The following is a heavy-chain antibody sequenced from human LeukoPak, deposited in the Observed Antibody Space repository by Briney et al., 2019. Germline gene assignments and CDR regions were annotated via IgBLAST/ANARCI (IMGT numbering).Heavy chain of an antibody. CDR3: ARFRDYKEAFDI. D-gene: IGHD3-10*01. Sequence: PSETLSLTCAVSSSSISSGYYWGWIRQPPGKGREWIGSIYHGGNTYYNPSLKSRVTMSVDTPKNQFSLKLNSVTAADTAVYYCARFRDYKEAFDIWGQGTMVTVSS. V-gene: IGHV4-38-2*01. J-gene: IGHJ3*02. CDR2: IYHGGNT. CDR1: SSSISSGYY.